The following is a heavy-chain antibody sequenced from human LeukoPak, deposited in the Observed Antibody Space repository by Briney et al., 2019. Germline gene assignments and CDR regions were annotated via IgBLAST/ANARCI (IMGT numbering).Heavy chain of an antibody. CDR1: GYTFTGYY. D-gene: IGHD1-1*01. CDR3: ARDQRGYSWNDALYYYYMDV. J-gene: IGHJ6*03. CDR2: INPNSGGA. Sequence: ASVKVSCKASGYTFTGYYMHWVRQAPGQGLEWMGWINPNSGGANYAQKFQGRVTMTRDTSISTAYMELSRLRSDDTAVYYCARDQRGYSWNDALYYYYMDVWGKGTTVTISS. V-gene: IGHV1-2*02.